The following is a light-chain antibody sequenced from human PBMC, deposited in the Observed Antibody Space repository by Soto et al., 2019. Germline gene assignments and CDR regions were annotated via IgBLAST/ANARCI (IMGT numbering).Light chain of an antibody. J-gene: IGLJ3*02. CDR1: SSDVGSYNL. CDR3: CLYAGSSTSV. V-gene: IGLV2-23*02. CDR2: EVS. Sequence: QSALTQPASVSGSPGQSITISCTGTSSDVGSYNLVSWYQQHPGKAPKLMIYEVSKRPSGVSNRFSGSKSGNTASLTISGLQAEDEADYYCCLYAGSSTSVFGGGTKVTVL.